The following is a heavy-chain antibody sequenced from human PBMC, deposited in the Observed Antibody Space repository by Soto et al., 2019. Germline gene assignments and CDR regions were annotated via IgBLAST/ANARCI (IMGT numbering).Heavy chain of an antibody. Sequence: SGPTLVNPTQTLTLTCTFSGFSFTTSGVAVGWIRQTPGGALEWLTLIYYNDDRRFSPSLKTRLTITGDTSKNQVVLSLTNVDPGDTATYFCAHSDGGYEIIYFDFWGQGIPVTVSS. CDR1: GFSFTTSGVA. CDR3: AHSDGGYEIIYFDF. V-gene: IGHV2-5*01. D-gene: IGHD5-12*01. CDR2: IYYNDDR. J-gene: IGHJ4*02.